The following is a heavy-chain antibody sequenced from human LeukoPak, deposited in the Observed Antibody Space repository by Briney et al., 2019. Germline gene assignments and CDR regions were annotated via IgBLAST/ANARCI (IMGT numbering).Heavy chain of an antibody. Sequence: GGSLRLSCAASGFTFSSYGMHWVRQAPGKGLEWVAVISYDGSNKYYADSVKGRFTISRDNSKNTLYLQMNSLRAEDTAVYYCAKDPGMATIQYMDVWGKGTTVTVSS. CDR3: AKDPGMATIQYMDV. J-gene: IGHJ6*03. CDR2: ISYDGSNK. CDR1: GFTFSSYG. V-gene: IGHV3-30*18. D-gene: IGHD5-24*01.